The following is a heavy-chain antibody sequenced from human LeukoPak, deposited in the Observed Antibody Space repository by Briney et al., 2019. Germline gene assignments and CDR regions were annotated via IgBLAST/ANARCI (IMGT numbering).Heavy chain of an antibody. V-gene: IGHV4-4*07. CDR3: ARVMSSSMAGYYFDY. CDR1: GGSISGYY. D-gene: IGHD6-13*01. CDR2: IYTSGGT. J-gene: IGHJ4*02. Sequence: SETLSLTCTVSGGSISGYYWTWIRQPAGKGLEWIGRIYTSGGTNYNPSLKSRVTLSIDTSNNQFSLNLSSVTAADTAVYYCARVMSSSMAGYYFDYWGQGTLVTVSS.